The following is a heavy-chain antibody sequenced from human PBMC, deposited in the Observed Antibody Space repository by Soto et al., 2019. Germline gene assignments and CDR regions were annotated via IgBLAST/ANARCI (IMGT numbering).Heavy chain of an antibody. J-gene: IGHJ3*01. CDR2: ISDTGDRT. CDR1: GLSFSTSG. V-gene: IGHV3-23*01. Sequence: EVQLLESGGGLVQPGGSLRLSCAASGLSFSTSGMTWVRQAPGKGLEWVSDISDTGDRTYYADSVKGRFTISRDNSKNTLYLQMSSLRAEDTAVYYCAKYQWLLPDVFNVCGQGIMVTVSS. CDR3: AKYQWLLPDVFNV. D-gene: IGHD3-22*01.